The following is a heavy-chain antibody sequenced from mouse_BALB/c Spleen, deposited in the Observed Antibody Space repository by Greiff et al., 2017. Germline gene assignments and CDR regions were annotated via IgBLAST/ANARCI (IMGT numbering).Heavy chain of an antibody. CDR1: GFAFSSYD. J-gene: IGHJ2*01. V-gene: IGHV5-12-1*01. CDR2: ISSGGGST. CDR3: ASTTGKDYFDY. Sequence: EVQGVESGGGLVKPGGSLKLSCAASGFAFSSYDMSWVRQTPEKRLEWVAYISSGGGSTYYPDTVKGRFTISRDNAKNTLYLQMSSLKSEDTAMYYCASTTGKDYFDYWGQGTTLTVSS. D-gene: IGHD1-1*01.